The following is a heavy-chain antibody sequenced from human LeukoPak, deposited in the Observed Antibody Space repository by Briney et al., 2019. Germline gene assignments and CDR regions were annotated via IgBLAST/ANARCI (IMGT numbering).Heavy chain of an antibody. Sequence: GGSLRLSCAASGFTFDDYAMHWVRQAPGKGLEWVSYINSNGHSIYYAASVKGRFTISRDNAKNSLYLQMNSLRAEDTAVYYCTREGRDDFWGQGTLVTVSS. D-gene: IGHD3-10*01. CDR2: INSNGHSI. J-gene: IGHJ4*02. V-gene: IGHV3-48*03. CDR3: TREGRDDF. CDR1: GFTFDDYA.